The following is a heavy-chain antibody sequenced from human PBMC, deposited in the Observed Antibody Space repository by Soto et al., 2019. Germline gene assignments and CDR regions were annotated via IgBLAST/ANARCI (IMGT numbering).Heavy chain of an antibody. CDR1: GYTFTGYY. CDR3: ASLAAAGSYYYYGIDV. CDR2: INPNSGGT. Sequence: QVQLVQSGAEVKKPGASVKVSCKASGYTFTGYYMHWVRQAPGQGLEWMGWINPNSGGTNYAQKFQGRVTMTRDTSISTAYKELSRRRSDDTAVYCCASLAAAGSYYYYGIDVWGQGTTVTVSS. J-gene: IGHJ6*02. D-gene: IGHD6-13*01. V-gene: IGHV1-2*02.